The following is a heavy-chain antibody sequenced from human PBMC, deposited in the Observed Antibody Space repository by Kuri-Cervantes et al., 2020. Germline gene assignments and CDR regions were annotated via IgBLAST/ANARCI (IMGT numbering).Heavy chain of an antibody. CDR2: IIPIFGTA. J-gene: IGHJ6*02. V-gene: IGHV1-69*13. CDR1: GGTFSSYA. D-gene: IGHD6-13*01. CDR3: ARDSFEAAGTRYYYGMDV. Sequence: SVKVSCKASGGTFSSYAISWVRQAPGQGLEWMGGIIPIFGTANHAQKFQGRVTITADESTSTAYMELSSLRSEDTAVYYCARDSFEAAGTRYYYGMDVWGQGTTVTVSS.